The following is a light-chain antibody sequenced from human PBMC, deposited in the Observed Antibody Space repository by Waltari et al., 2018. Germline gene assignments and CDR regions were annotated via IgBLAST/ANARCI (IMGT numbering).Light chain of an antibody. CDR3: NSYTDSTTWV. Sequence: QSALTQPASVSGSPGQSITISCTGTSSDVGGYKYVSWFQQHPGKAPKLMIYEVNNRPSGVSNRFSGSKSGNTASLTISGLQAEDEADYYCNSYTDSTTWVFGGGARLTVL. V-gene: IGLV2-14*01. J-gene: IGLJ3*02. CDR2: EVN. CDR1: SSDVGGYKY.